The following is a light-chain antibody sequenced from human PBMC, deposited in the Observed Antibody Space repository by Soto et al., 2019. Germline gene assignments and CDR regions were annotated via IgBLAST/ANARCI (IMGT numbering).Light chain of an antibody. J-gene: IGKJ1*01. CDR2: EAS. Sequence: DLQMTQSPSSLSASVGDRVTVTCRASQSISTYLNWYQQKPGKAPRLLIYEASSLQSGVPSRFSGSGSGTDFTLTISSLQPEDFATYYCQHSYITPWTFGQGTKVEIK. V-gene: IGKV1-39*01. CDR1: QSISTY. CDR3: QHSYITPWT.